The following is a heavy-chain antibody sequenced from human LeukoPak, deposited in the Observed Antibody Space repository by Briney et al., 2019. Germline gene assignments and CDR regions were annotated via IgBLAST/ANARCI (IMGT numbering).Heavy chain of an antibody. Sequence: SETLSLTCAVSGASINSHNWWNWVRQSPGKGLEWIGEVHHSGSTNYNPSLASRVTISVDETRNHLSLKLNSVTAADTAVYYCAREYNFWNDFIGNRGPYYYGLDVWGQGTTVTVSS. D-gene: IGHD3/OR15-3a*01. CDR1: GASINSHNW. CDR2: VHHSGST. J-gene: IGHJ6*02. V-gene: IGHV4-4*02. CDR3: AREYNFWNDFIGNRGPYYYGLDV.